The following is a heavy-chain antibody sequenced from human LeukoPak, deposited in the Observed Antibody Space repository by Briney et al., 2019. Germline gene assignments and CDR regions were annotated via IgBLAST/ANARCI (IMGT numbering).Heavy chain of an antibody. CDR2: IYYSGST. CDR3: ARDTPIGQDYDFWSGYYPTYYYYYGMDV. Sequence: SETLSLTCTVSGVSISSGGYYWSWIRQHPGKGLEWIGYIYYSGSTYYNPSLKSRVTISVDTSKNQFSLKLSSVTAADTAVYYCARDTPIGQDYDFWSGYYPTYYYYYGMDVWGQGTTVTVSS. J-gene: IGHJ6*02. V-gene: IGHV4-31*03. D-gene: IGHD3-3*01. CDR1: GVSISSGGYY.